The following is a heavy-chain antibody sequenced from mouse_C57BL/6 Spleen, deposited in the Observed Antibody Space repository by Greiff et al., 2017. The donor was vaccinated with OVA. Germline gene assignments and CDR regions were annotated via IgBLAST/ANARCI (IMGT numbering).Heavy chain of an antibody. J-gene: IGHJ4*01. Sequence: QVQLQQPGAELVRPGSSVKLSCKASGYTFTSYWMHWVKQRPIQGLEWIGNIDPSDSETHYNQKFKDKATLTVDKSSSTAYMQLSSLTSEDSAVYYCARSPIATVVAPYAMDYWGQGTPVTVSS. V-gene: IGHV1-52*01. CDR1: GYTFTSYW. CDR2: IDPSDSET. D-gene: IGHD1-1*01. CDR3: ARSPIATVVAPYAMDY.